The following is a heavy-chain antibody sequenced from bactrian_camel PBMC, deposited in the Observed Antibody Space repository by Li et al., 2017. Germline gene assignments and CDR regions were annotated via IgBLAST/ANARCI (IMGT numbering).Heavy chain of an antibody. CDR3: ASDERWLFAY. CDR1: GFTFGSYY. CDR2: IDVGGTAT. Sequence: VQLVESGGGFVQPGGSLRLSCAASGFTFGSYYMSWVRQAPGKGLEWVSTIDVGGTATYYADSVKGRFTISRDNAKNTVYLQMNSLKTEDTAMYYCASDERWLFAYWGRGTQVTVS. D-gene: IGHD1*01. V-gene: IGHV3S40*01. J-gene: IGHJ6*01.